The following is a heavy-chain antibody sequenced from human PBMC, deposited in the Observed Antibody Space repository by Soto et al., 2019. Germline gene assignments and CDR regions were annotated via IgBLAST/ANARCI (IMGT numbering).Heavy chain of an antibody. CDR3: ASRNYSSSPDY. Sequence: QVQLQQWGAGLLKPSETLSLTCAVYGGSFSGYYWSWIRQPPGKGLECIGEINHSGSTNYNPPLKIRVTISVDTSKNQFSLKLSSVTAADTAVYYCASRNYSSSPDYWGQGTLVTVSS. CDR1: GGSFSGYY. V-gene: IGHV4-34*01. D-gene: IGHD6-13*01. J-gene: IGHJ4*02. CDR2: INHSGST.